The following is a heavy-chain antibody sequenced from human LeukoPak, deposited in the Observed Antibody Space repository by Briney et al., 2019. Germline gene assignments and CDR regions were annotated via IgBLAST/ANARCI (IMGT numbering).Heavy chain of an antibody. CDR3: ARDRSTTSFDL. V-gene: IGHV3-11*01. J-gene: IGHJ2*01. Sequence: GGSLRLSCAASGFTFSDYYMSWIRQAPGKGLEWVSYISSSGSTIYYADSVKGRFTISGDNAKNSLYLQMNSLRAEDTAVYYCARDRSTTSFDLWGRGTLVTVSS. CDR1: GFTFSDYY. D-gene: IGHD5/OR15-5a*01. CDR2: ISSSGSTI.